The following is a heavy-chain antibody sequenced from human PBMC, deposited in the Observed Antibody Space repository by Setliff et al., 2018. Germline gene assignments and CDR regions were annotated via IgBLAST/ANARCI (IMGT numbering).Heavy chain of an antibody. V-gene: IGHV1-2*04. CDR1: GYAFTDNY. J-gene: IGHJ4*02. D-gene: IGHD2-15*01. CDR2: INPKTGGT. CDR3: ARSAVVTEFDY. Sequence: ASVKVSCKTSGYAFTDNYIHWVRQAPGQGLEWMGWINPKTGGTNLAQKFQGWVSMTRDTSITTAYMELSRLTSDDMAVYFCARSAVVTEFDYWGQGTPVTVSS.